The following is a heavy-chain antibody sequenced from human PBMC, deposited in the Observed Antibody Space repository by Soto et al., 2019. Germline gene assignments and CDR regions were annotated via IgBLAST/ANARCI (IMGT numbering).Heavy chain of an antibody. D-gene: IGHD2-2*01. CDR2: ISSSSSYT. J-gene: IGHJ6*02. CDR1: GITFSSYS. Sequence: LRLSCAASGITFSSYSMNWVRQAPVKGLEWVSYISSSSSYTNYADSVKGRFTISRDNAKNSLYLQMNSLRAEDTDVYYCARDGVVVVPAAGYYYYGMDVWGQGTTVTVSS. V-gene: IGHV3-21*04. CDR3: ARDGVVVVPAAGYYYYGMDV.